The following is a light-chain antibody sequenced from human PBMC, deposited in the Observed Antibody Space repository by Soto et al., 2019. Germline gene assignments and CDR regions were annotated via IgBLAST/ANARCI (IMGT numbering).Light chain of an antibody. Sequence: EVVLKKSPGTLSLYPGERATLSCRASQSVSSSYLAWYQQKPGQAPRLLIYGASSRATGIPDRFSGSGSGTDFTLTISRLEPEDFAVYYCQQYGSSGTFGQGPRWIS. J-gene: IGKJ1*01. V-gene: IGKV3-20*01. CDR3: QQYGSSGT. CDR2: GAS. CDR1: QSVSSSY.